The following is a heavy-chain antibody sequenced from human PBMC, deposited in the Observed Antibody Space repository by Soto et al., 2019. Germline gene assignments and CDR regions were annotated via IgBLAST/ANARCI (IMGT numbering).Heavy chain of an antibody. CDR2: ISYDGSNK. D-gene: IGHD3-22*01. J-gene: IGHJ4*02. CDR1: GFTFSSYG. CDR3: ANPAYYYDSSGYFGNDY. V-gene: IGHV3-30*18. Sequence: GGSLRLSCAASGFTFSSYGMHWVRQAPGKGLEWVAVISYDGSNKYYADSVKGRFTISRDNSKNTLYLQMNSLRAEDTAVYYCANPAYYYDSSGYFGNDYWGQGTLVTVS.